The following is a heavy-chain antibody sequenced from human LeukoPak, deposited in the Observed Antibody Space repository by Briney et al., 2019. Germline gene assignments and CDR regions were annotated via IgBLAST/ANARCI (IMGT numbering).Heavy chain of an antibody. V-gene: IGHV1-2*06. CDR1: GYTLTDYY. Sequence: VASVKVSCKASGYTLTDYYMHWVRQAPGQGLEWMGRINPNSGGTSYAQKFQGRVTMTRDTSISTVYMEPSRLRSDDTAVYYCARVGYYESSGYYEYWGQGTLVTVSS. CDR3: ARVGYYESSGYYEY. CDR2: INPNSGGT. D-gene: IGHD3-22*01. J-gene: IGHJ4*02.